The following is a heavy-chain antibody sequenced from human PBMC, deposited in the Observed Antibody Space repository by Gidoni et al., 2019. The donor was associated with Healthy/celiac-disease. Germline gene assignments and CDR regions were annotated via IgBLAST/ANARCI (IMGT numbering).Heavy chain of an antibody. CDR3: AIPDILTAQGWFDP. CDR2: IIPIFGTA. CDR1: GGTFSSYA. V-gene: IGHV1-69*01. Sequence: QAQLVQSGAEGKKPGASVKVSCKASGGTFSSYAISWVRQAPGQGLEWMGGIIPIFGTANYAQTFQGRVTITADESTSTAYMELSSLRSEDTAVYYCAIPDILTAQGWFDPWGQGTLVTVSS. J-gene: IGHJ5*02. D-gene: IGHD3-9*01.